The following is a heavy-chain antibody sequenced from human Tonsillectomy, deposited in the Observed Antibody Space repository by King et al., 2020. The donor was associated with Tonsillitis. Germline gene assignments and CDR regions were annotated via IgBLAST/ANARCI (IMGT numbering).Heavy chain of an antibody. V-gene: IGHV1-69*09. CDR2: IIPILGIA. J-gene: IGHJ4*01. CDR3: AREGGGSDSSAYALH. D-gene: IGHD3-22*01. Sequence: QLVQSGAEVKKPGSSVKVSCKASGDTFSSYALSWVRQAPGQGLEWMGRIIPILGIANYAQKFQGRVTITADKSTSTAYMELSSLRSEDTAVYYCAREGGGSDSSAYALHWGHGTLVTVSS. CDR1: GDTFSSYA.